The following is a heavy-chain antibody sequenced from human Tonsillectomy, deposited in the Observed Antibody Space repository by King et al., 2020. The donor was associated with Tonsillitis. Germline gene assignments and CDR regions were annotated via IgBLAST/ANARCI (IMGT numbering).Heavy chain of an antibody. CDR3: AAYDYGDYVVDY. D-gene: IGHD4-17*01. V-gene: IGHV3-30*04. Sequence: VQLVESGGGVVQPGKSLRLSCAASRFTFSTYTMHWVRQAPGKGLEWVAVISYDGSNKYYADSVKGRFTISRDNSKSTVSLEMNSLRAEDTAVYYCAAYDYGDYVVDYWGQGTLVTVSS. CDR1: RFTFSTYT. J-gene: IGHJ4*02. CDR2: ISYDGSNK.